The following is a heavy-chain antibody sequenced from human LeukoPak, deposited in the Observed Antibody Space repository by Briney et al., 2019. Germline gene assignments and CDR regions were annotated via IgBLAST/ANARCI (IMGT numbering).Heavy chain of an antibody. D-gene: IGHD2-21*02. V-gene: IGHV1-2*06. CDR2: INPNSGGT. CDR3: ARYCGGDCSDDAFDI. Sequence: GASVKVSCKASRYTFTGYYMHWVRQAPGQGLEWMGRINPNSGGTNYAQKFQGRVTMTGDTSISTAYMELSRLRSDDTAVYYCARYCGGDCSDDAFDIWGQGTMVTVSS. J-gene: IGHJ3*02. CDR1: RYTFTGYY.